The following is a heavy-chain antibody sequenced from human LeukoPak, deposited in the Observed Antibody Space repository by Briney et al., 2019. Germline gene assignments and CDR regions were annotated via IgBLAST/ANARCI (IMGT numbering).Heavy chain of an antibody. CDR3: ARYSGTFSNSYFDC. V-gene: IGHV3-66*01. J-gene: IGHJ4*02. CDR2: IYSGRST. CDR1: GFTVSSND. D-gene: IGHD1-26*01. Sequence: GGSLRLSCAASGFTVSSNDMSWVRQAPGKGLEWVSLIYSGRSTYYADSVKSRFIISRDNSKNTLYLQMNSLRAEDTAVYYCARYSGTFSNSYFDCWGQGTLVTVSS.